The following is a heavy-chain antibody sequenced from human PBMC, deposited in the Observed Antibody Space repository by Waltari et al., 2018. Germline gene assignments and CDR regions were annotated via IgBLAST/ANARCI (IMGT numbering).Heavy chain of an antibody. V-gene: IGHV4-34*01. Sequence: QVQLQQWGAGLLKPSETLSLTCAVYGGSFSGYYWRWIRQPPGKGLEWIGEINHSGSTNYNPSLKSRVTISVDTSKNQFSLKLSSVTAADTAVYYCARGQSYYGSGSYGSLGYWGQGTLVTVSS. CDR1: GGSFSGYY. J-gene: IGHJ4*02. CDR2: INHSGST. D-gene: IGHD3-10*01. CDR3: ARGQSYYGSGSYGSLGY.